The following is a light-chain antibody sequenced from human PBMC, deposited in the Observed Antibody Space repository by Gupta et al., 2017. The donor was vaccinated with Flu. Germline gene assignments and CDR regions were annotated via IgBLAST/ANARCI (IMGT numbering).Light chain of an antibody. CDR3: HQENYWPRT. V-gene: IGKV3-15*01. Sequence: IVMPPSPATLSVSAVERATLSCRASQSVSSNLAWYQQIPGQAPRLLIYGASPRATGTPARFSGSGSGTEFTLTISSLQSEDFAVYSCHQENYWPRTFGQGTKVEIK. CDR1: QSVSSN. CDR2: GAS. J-gene: IGKJ1*01.